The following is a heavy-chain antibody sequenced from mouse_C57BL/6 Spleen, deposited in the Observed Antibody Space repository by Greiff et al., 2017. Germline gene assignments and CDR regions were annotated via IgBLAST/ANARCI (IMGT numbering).Heavy chain of an antibody. D-gene: IGHD1-1*01. J-gene: IGHJ1*03. CDR2: IDPSDSYT. CDR1: GYTFTSYW. Sequence: QVQLQQPGAELVMPGASVKLSCKASGYTFTSYWMHWVKQRPGQGLEWIGEIDPSDSYTNYNQKFKGKSTLTVDKSSSTAYMQLSSLTSEDSAVYDCERCYSGSHLDFDGWGTGTTVTVAS. V-gene: IGHV1-69*01. CDR3: ERCYSGSHLDFDG.